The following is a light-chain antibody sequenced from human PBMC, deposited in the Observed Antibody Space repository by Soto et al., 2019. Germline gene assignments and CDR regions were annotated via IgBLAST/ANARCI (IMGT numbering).Light chain of an antibody. CDR3: QHYSSVWA. CDR1: QNVARNY. Sequence: EIVLTQSPGTLSLSPGERATLSCRASQNVARNYLAWYQQRPGQAPRLLIYDAYNRATGIPPRFSGSGSGTDFTLTISRLEPEDFATYYCQHYSSVWAFGQGTKVDIK. V-gene: IGKV3-20*01. CDR2: DAY. J-gene: IGKJ1*01.